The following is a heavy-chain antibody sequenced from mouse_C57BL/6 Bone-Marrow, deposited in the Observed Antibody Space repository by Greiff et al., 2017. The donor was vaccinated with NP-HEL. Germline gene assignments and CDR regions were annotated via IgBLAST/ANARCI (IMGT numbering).Heavy chain of an antibody. CDR3: ARVTTVVATDAWFAY. Sequence: QVQLKQPGAELVKPGASVKMSCKASGYTFTSYWITWVKQRPGQGLEWIGDIYPGSGSTNYNEKFKSKATLTVDTSSSTAYMQLSSLTSEDSAVCYCARVTTVVATDAWFAYWGQGTLVTVSA. CDR2: IYPGSGST. J-gene: IGHJ3*01. D-gene: IGHD1-1*01. V-gene: IGHV1-55*01. CDR1: GYTFTSYW.